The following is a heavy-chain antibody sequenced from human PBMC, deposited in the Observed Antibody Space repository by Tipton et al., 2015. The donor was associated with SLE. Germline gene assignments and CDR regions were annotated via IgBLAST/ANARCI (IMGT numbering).Heavy chain of an antibody. Sequence: TLSLTCTVSGGSISSGGYYWSWIRQHPGKGLEWIGYIYYSGSTYYNPSLKSRVTISVDTSKNQFSLKLSSVTAADTAVYYCARDLYGDYVLGYWGQGTLVTVSS. CDR2: IYYSGST. D-gene: IGHD4-17*01. J-gene: IGHJ4*02. V-gene: IGHV4-30-4*08. CDR1: GGSISSGGYY. CDR3: ARDLYGDYVLGY.